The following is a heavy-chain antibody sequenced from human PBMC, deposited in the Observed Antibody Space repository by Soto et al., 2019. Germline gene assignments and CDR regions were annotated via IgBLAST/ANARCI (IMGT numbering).Heavy chain of an antibody. Sequence: QVQLVQSGAEMKKPGSSVRVSCKASGGAFSSSGISWVRQAPGQGLEWMAGVIPIFGTTKNAPKFQGRVTVSADKSTSTAYMELNSLRSEDTAVYFCARTEGRSTRGDYWGQGTLVTVSS. CDR2: VIPIFGTT. D-gene: IGHD2-8*01. J-gene: IGHJ4*02. V-gene: IGHV1-69*06. CDR1: GGAFSSSG. CDR3: ARTEGRSTRGDY.